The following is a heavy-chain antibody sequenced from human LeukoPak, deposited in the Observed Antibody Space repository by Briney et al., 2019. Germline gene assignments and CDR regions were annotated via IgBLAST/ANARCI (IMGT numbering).Heavy chain of an antibody. CDR2: ISSSSSTI. J-gene: IGHJ3*02. Sequence: GGSLRLSCAASGFTFSSYAMSWVRQAPGKGLEWVSYISSSSSTIYYADSVKGRFTISRDNAKNSLYLQMNSLRDEDTAVYYCARGPGTLWFGEVKNAFDIWGQGTMVTVSS. CDR3: ARGPGTLWFGEVKNAFDI. CDR1: GFTFSSYA. D-gene: IGHD3-10*01. V-gene: IGHV3-48*02.